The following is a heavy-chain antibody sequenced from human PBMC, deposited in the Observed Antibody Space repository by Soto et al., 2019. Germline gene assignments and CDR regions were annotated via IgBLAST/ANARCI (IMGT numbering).Heavy chain of an antibody. Sequence: ASVKVSCKASGYTFTNHYIHWVRQGPGQGPEWMGTINPSGGKTDYAQKFKGRVTLTSDTPTSTVYMELRSLRSEDTAIYYCARDEYHYGSGSSYSTLDDWGQGTLVTVSS. V-gene: IGHV1-46*01. J-gene: IGHJ4*02. CDR2: INPSGGKT. CDR3: ARDEYHYGSGSSYSTLDD. D-gene: IGHD3-10*01. CDR1: GYTFTNHY.